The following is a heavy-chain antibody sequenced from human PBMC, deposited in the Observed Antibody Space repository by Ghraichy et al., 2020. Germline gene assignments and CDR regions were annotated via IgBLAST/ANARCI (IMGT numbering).Heavy chain of an antibody. CDR2: IISIFGTP. V-gene: IGHV1-69*05. Sequence: SVKVSCKASGGTFSSYAINWVRQAPGQGLEWMGGIISIFGTPNYAQNFQGRVTITTDESTNTAYMELSSLRSEDTAIYYCARLILGPTAYYFDFWGQGTQVTVSS. D-gene: IGHD1-26*01. J-gene: IGHJ4*02. CDR1: GGTFSSYA. CDR3: ARLILGPTAYYFDF.